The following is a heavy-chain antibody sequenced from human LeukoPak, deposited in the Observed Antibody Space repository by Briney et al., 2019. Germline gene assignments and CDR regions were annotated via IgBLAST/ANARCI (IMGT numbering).Heavy chain of an antibody. V-gene: IGHV4-59*08. D-gene: IGHD5-12*01. J-gene: IGHJ4*02. CDR3: ARNLISSSGYVFDY. CDR1: GGSISSYY. CDR2: IYYSGST. Sequence: SETLSLTCTVSGGSISSYYWSWIRQPPGKGLEWIGYIYYSGSTNYNPSIKSRVTISVDTSKNQFSLKLSSVTAADTAVYYCARNLISSSGYVFDYWGQGTLVTVSS.